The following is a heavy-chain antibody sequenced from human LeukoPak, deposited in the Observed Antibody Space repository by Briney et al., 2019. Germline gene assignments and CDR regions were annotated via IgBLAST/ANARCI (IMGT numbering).Heavy chain of an antibody. CDR1: VGTFSSYA. Sequence: SVKVSCKASVGTFSSYAISWVRQAPGQGLEWMGGIIPIFGTANYAQKFQGRVTITADESTSTAYMELSSLRSEDTAVYYCARVPIYYYGSGSYYNGGSNWFDPWGQGTLVTVSS. CDR3: ARVPIYYYGSGSYYNGGSNWFDP. J-gene: IGHJ5*02. CDR2: IIPIFGTA. D-gene: IGHD3-10*01. V-gene: IGHV1-69*13.